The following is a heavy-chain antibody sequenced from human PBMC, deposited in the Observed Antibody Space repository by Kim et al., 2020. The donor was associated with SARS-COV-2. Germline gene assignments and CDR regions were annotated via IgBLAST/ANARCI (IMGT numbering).Heavy chain of an antibody. J-gene: IGHJ5*02. V-gene: IGHV4-61*01. CDR2: IYYSGST. CDR1: GGSVSSGSYY. Sequence: SETLSLTCTVSGGSVSSGSYYWSWIRQPPGKGLEWIGYIYYSGSTNYNPSLKSRVTISVDTSKNQFSLKLSSVTAADTAVYYCARGEVSDWFDPWGQGTLVTVSA. CDR3: ARGEVSDWFDP.